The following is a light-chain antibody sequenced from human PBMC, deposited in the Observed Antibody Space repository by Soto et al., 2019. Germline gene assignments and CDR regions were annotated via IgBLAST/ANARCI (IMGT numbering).Light chain of an antibody. CDR1: QSISSW. J-gene: IGKJ4*01. V-gene: IGKV1-5*03. Sequence: QMTQSPSTLSASVGDRVTITCRASQSISSWLAWYQQKPGKAPKLLIYKASSLESGVPSRFSGSGYGTEFTLTISSLQPDDFATYYCQQYDSYSPLTFGGGTKVDIK. CDR2: KAS. CDR3: QQYDSYSPLT.